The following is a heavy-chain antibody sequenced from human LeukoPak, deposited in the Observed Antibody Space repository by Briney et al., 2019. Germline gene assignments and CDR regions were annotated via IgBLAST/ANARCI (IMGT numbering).Heavy chain of an antibody. CDR1: GYTFTSYD. CDR2: MNPNSGNT. V-gene: IGHV1-8*01. D-gene: IGHD3/OR15-3a*01. J-gene: IGHJ4*02. CDR3: AKDMDRSRSPTRAL. Sequence: ASVKVSCKASGYTFTSYDINWVRQATGQGLEWMGWMNPNSGNTGYAQKFQGRVTMTRNTSISTAYMELSSLRAEDTAVYYCAKDMDRSRSPTRALWGQGTLVTVSS.